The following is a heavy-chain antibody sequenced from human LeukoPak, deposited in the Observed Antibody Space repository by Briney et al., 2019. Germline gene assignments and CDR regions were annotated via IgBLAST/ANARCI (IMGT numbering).Heavy chain of an antibody. D-gene: IGHD3-3*01. CDR2: IYTSGST. J-gene: IGHJ5*02. V-gene: IGHV4-4*07. Sequence: SETLSLTCTVSGGAISSYYWSWIRQPAGKGLEWLGRIYTSGSTNYNPSPKSRVTISVDKSKNQFSLKLSSVTAADTAVYYCAREGDYDFWSGPWDWFDPWGQGTLVTVSS. CDR1: GGAISSYY. CDR3: AREGDYDFWSGPWDWFDP.